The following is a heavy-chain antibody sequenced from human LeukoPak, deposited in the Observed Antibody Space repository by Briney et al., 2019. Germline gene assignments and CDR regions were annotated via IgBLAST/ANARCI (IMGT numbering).Heavy chain of an antibody. D-gene: IGHD3-3*01. Sequence: PGGSLRLSCAASEFTFSNYTMHWVRQVPGKGLEWVAVISHDGSNKDYAGSVKGRFTISRDNSKNTLYLQMNSLRTEDSAVYSCARNGLLRGYHTWFDSWGQGTLVTVSS. V-gene: IGHV3-30*01. CDR1: EFTFSNYT. CDR3: ARNGLLRGYHTWFDS. CDR2: ISHDGSNK. J-gene: IGHJ5*01.